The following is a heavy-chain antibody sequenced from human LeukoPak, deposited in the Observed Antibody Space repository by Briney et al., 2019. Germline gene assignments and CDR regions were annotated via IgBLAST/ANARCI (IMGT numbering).Heavy chain of an antibody. CDR2: ISSSGNTI. CDR3: ARCSGYYLYYYYYMDV. D-gene: IGHD3-22*01. CDR1: GFTFSSYE. Sequence: GGSLRLSCAASGFTFSSYEMTWVRQAPGKGLEWVSYISSSGNTIYYADSVKGRFTISRDNAKNSLYLQMNSLRAEDTAVYYCARCSGYYLYYYYYMDVWGKGTTVTISS. J-gene: IGHJ6*03. V-gene: IGHV3-48*03.